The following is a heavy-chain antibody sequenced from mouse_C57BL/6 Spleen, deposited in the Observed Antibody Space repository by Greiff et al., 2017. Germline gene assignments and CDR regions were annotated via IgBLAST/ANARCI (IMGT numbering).Heavy chain of an antibody. D-gene: IGHD1-1*01. CDR2: IDPETGGT. V-gene: IGHV1-15*01. CDR3: TRGYGSSP. Sequence: VKLQESGAELVRPGASVTLSCKASGYTFTDYEMHWVKQTPVHGLEWIGAIDPETGGTAYNQKFKGKAILTADKSSSTAYMELRSLASEDSAVYYWTRGYGSSPGGQGTLVTVSA. J-gene: IGHJ3*01. CDR1: GYTFTDYE.